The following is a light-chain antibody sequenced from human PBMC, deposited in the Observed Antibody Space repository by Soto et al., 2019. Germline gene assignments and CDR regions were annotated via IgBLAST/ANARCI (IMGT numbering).Light chain of an antibody. CDR2: GAS. J-gene: IGKJ1*01. CDR3: QQYGSPIQT. V-gene: IGKV3-20*01. Sequence: EIVMTQYQTTLSVSPGERATLSCRASQSVSSSYLAWYQQKPGQAPRLLIYGASSRATGIPDRFSGSGSGTDFTLTISRLEPEDFAVYYCQQYGSPIQTFGQGTKVDIK. CDR1: QSVSSSY.